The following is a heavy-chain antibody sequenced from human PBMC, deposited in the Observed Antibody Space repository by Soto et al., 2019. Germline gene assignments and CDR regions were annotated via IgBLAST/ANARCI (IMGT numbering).Heavy chain of an antibody. V-gene: IGHV2-26*01. CDR2: IFSNDEK. CDR3: ARGSSSGWYGDAFDI. CDR1: GFSLSNARMG. Sequence: QVTLKESGPVLVKPTETLTLTCTVSGFSLSNARMGVSWIRQPPGNALEWLAHIFSNDEKSYSTSLKSRLTISKDTSKSQVVLTMTNMDPVDTATYYCARGSSSGWYGDAFDIWGQGTMVTVSS. D-gene: IGHD6-19*01. J-gene: IGHJ3*02.